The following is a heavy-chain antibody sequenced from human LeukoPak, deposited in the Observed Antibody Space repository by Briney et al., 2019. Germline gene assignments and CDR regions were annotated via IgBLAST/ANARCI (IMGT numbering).Heavy chain of an antibody. CDR1: GGSISSGGYY. D-gene: IGHD1-26*01. Sequence: SGTLSLTCTVSGGSISSGGYYWSWIRQPPGKGLEWIGYIYHSGRTYYNPSLKSRVTISVDTSKNQFSLRLTSVTAADTAVYYCARDNQVGAADYWGQGTLVTVSS. V-gene: IGHV4-30-2*01. CDR2: IYHSGRT. CDR3: ARDNQVGAADY. J-gene: IGHJ4*02.